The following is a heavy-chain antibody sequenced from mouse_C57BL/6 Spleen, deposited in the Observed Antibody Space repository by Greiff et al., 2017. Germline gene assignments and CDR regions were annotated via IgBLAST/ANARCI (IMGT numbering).Heavy chain of an antibody. J-gene: IGHJ2*01. Sequence: VQLKQSGAELVRPGASVKLSCTASGFNIKDDYMHWVKQRPEQGLEWIGWIDPENGDTEYASKFQGKATITADTASNTAYLQLRSLTSEDTAVYYCTTADTGFDYWGQGTTLTVSS. V-gene: IGHV14-4*01. CDR1: GFNIKDDY. CDR3: TTADTGFDY. CDR2: IDPENGDT. D-gene: IGHD4-1*01.